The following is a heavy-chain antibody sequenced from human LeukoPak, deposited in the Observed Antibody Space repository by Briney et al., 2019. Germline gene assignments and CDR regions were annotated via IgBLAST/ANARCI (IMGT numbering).Heavy chain of an antibody. CDR3: ARERYYDSSGYLGFDY. V-gene: IGHV3-21*01. CDR1: GFTFSSYS. D-gene: IGHD3-22*01. J-gene: IGHJ4*02. CDR2: ISSSSSYI. Sequence: GGSLRLSCAASGFTFSSYSMNWVRQAPGKGLEWVSSISSSSSYIYYADSVKGRFTISRDNAKNSLYLQMNSLRAEDTAVYYCARERYYDSSGYLGFDYWGQGTLVTVSS.